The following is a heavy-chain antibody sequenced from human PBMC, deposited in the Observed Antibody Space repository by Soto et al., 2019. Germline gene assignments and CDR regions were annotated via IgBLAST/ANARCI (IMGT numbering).Heavy chain of an antibody. J-gene: IGHJ5*02. CDR3: ARVSATGTRWFDP. Sequence: QVQLQESGPGLVKPSQTLSLTCTVSGASMNSGAYYWSWVRQPPGKGLEWIGYIYHNGRTYNKPSSMSRVTMSLDTSKNRFALKLNSVSAADTAVYYCARVSATGTRWFDPWGQGTLVTVSS. CDR1: GASMNSGAYY. D-gene: IGHD6-13*01. CDR2: IYHNGRT. V-gene: IGHV4-31*03.